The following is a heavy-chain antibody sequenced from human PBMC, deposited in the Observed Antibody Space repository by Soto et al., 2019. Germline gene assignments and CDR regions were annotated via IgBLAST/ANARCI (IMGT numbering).Heavy chain of an antibody. D-gene: IGHD3-10*01. CDR1: GGSISSYY. CDR3: ARVRYYGSGVPGSFYFDY. J-gene: IGHJ4*02. V-gene: IGHV4-59*01. Sequence: PSDTLSLTCTVSGGSISSYYWSWIRQPPGKGLEWIGYIYYSGSTNYNPSLKSRVTISVDTSKNQFSLDVGSVTAADMAVYYCARVRYYGSGVPGSFYFDYWGQGALVTVSS. CDR2: IYYSGST.